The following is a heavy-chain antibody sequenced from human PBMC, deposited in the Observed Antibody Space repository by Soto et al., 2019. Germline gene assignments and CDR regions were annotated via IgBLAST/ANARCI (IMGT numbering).Heavy chain of an antibody. V-gene: IGHV4-30-4*01. CDR1: GDSISSNNNY. CDR2: ISYSGTT. D-gene: IGHD3-10*01. CDR3: VSYGSGTSYGAYSFDF. Sequence: SETLSLTCTVSGDSISSNNNYWSWIRQPPGEGLEWIGFISYSGTTSYSPSLKSRVAISLDTSKNQFSLSLSSVTAADTAVYYCVSYGSGTSYGAYSFDFWSQGSLVTVSS. J-gene: IGHJ4*02.